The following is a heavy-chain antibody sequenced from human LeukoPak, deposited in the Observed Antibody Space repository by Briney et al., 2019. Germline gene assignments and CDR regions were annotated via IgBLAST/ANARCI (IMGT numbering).Heavy chain of an antibody. D-gene: IGHD6-19*01. CDR1: GGSFSGYY. J-gene: IGHJ4*02. V-gene: IGHV4-34*01. CDR2: INHSGST. Sequence: SETLSLTCAVYGGSFSGYYWSWIRQPPGKGLEWIGEINHSGSTNYNPSLKSRVTISVDTSKNQFSLKLSSVTAADTAVYYCARGTVGSGWLKDFDYWGQGTLVTVSS. CDR3: ARGTVGSGWLKDFDY.